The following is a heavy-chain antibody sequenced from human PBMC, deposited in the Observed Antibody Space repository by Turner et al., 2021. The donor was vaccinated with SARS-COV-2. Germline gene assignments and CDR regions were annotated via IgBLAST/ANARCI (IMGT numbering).Heavy chain of an antibody. CDR3: ASEQDSSGFVGMDV. J-gene: IGHJ6*02. D-gene: IGHD3-22*01. CDR1: GFTVSSNY. Sequence: EVQLVASGGGLVQPGGSLRLSCAASGFTVSSNYMSWVRQAPGEGLGWVLIIYSGGRTYYADSVKGRFTISRDNSKNTLYLQMNSLRAEDTAVYYCASEQDSSGFVGMDVWGQGTTVTVSS. CDR2: IYSGGRT. V-gene: IGHV3-66*01.